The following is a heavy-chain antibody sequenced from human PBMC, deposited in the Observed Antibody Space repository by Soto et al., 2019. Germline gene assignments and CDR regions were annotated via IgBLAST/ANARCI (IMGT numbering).Heavy chain of an antibody. D-gene: IGHD4-17*01. J-gene: IGHJ6*02. CDR3: ARRSAVTTFYFYGMDV. CDR1: GDSFNSNW. V-gene: IGHV5-51*01. CDR2: IYPIDSDT. Sequence: EVQLVQSGAEVKKPGDSLKISCKVSGDSFNSNWIAWVRQRPWRGLEWMGIIYPIDSDTRYSPSFQGQVTISVDRSVNAAFLQWRSLKASDTATYYCARRSAVTTFYFYGMDVWGQGTTVTVSS.